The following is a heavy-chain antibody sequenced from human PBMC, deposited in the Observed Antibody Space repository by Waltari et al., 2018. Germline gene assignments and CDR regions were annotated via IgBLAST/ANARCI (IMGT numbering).Heavy chain of an antibody. CDR3: ARGGLWWTY. J-gene: IGHJ3*01. Sequence: QVQLQESGPGLVKPSETLSLTCTVSGGSISSYYWSWIRQPPGKGLEWIGYIYYSGSTNYIPSLKSRVTISVDTSKNQFSLKLSSVTAADTAVYYCARGGLWWTYWGQGTMVTVSS. D-gene: IGHD2-21*01. CDR1: GGSISSYY. V-gene: IGHV4-59*01. CDR2: IYYSGST.